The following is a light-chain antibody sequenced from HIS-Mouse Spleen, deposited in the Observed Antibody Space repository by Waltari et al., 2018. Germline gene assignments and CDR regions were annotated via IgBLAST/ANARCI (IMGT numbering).Light chain of an antibody. Sequence: QSALTQPAPVSGSPGQSITISCPGTSSDVGSYNLSSWYQQHPGKAPKLMIYEGSKRPSGVSNRFSGSKSGNTASLTISGLQAEDEADYYCCSYAVSSTWVFGGGTKLTVL. V-gene: IGLV2-23*01. J-gene: IGLJ3*02. CDR1: SSDVGSYNL. CDR3: CSYAVSSTWV. CDR2: EGS.